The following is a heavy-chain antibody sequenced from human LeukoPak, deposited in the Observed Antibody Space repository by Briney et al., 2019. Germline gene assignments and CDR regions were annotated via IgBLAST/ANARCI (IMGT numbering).Heavy chain of an antibody. J-gene: IGHJ4*02. D-gene: IGHD3-22*01. CDR3: ARGQNWYDSSGYVDY. CDR2: IYTSGST. CDR1: GGSISSSSYY. V-gene: IGHV4-61*02. Sequence: SETLSLTCTVSGGSISSSSYYWSWIRQPAGKGLEWIGRIYTSGSTNYNPSLKSRVTISVDTSKNQFSLKLSSVTAADTAVYYCARGQNWYDSSGYVDYWGQGTLVTVSS.